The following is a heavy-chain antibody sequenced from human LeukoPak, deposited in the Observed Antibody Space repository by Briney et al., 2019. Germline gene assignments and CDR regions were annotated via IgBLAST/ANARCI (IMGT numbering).Heavy chain of an antibody. CDR1: GFTVSNNY. Sequence: GGSLRLSCTASGFTVSNNYMNWVRQAPGKGLEWVSLIYSGGSTHYADSVKGRFTTSRDNSKNTLYLQMNSLRVEDTAVYYCARDPPGIAASVSGGWGQGTLVTVSS. CDR2: IYSGGST. CDR3: ARDPPGIAASVSGG. V-gene: IGHV3-53*01. D-gene: IGHD6-13*01. J-gene: IGHJ4*02.